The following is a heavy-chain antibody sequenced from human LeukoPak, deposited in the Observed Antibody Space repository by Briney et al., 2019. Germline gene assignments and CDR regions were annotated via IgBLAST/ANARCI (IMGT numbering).Heavy chain of an antibody. V-gene: IGHV4-30-4*08. CDR2: NYYSGST. D-gene: IGHD3-3*01. J-gene: IGHJ5*02. Sequence: SETLSLTCTVSGGSISSGDYYWSWIRQPPGKGLEWIGYNYYSGSTYYNPSLKSRVTISVDTSKNQFSLKLSSVTAADTAVYYCARVGVAYYDFWSGYYPNWFDPWGQGTLVTVSS. CDR1: GGSISSGDYY. CDR3: ARVGVAYYDFWSGYYPNWFDP.